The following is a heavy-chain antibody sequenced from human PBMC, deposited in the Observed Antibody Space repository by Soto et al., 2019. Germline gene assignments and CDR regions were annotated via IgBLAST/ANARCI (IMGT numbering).Heavy chain of an antibody. D-gene: IGHD3-9*01. CDR3: AKDSMASYDLLTGFYPDY. J-gene: IGHJ4*02. CDR2: ITGNGGST. V-gene: IGHV3-23*01. CDR1: GFPFSTYA. Sequence: PGGSLRLSCAGSGFPFSTYAMNWVRQPPGEGLEWVSSITGNGGSTYYTDSVKGRFTISRDNSKNTVYLQMDSLRVEDTALYYCAKDSMASYDLLTGFYPDYWGQGTRVTVPS.